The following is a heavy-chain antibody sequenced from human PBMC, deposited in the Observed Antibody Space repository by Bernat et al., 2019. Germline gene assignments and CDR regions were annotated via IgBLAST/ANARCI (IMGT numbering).Heavy chain of an antibody. CDR3: AKDSRGSIADPYYYYGMDV. V-gene: IGHV3-43*02. D-gene: IGHD6-6*01. J-gene: IGHJ6*02. Sequence: EVQLLESGGGVVQPGGSLRLSCAASGFTFDDYAMHWVRQAPGKGLEWVSLISGDGGSTYYADSVKGRFTISRDNSKNSLYLQMNSLRTEDTALYYCAKDSRGSIADPYYYYGMDVWGQGTTITVSS. CDR1: GFTFDDYA. CDR2: ISGDGGST.